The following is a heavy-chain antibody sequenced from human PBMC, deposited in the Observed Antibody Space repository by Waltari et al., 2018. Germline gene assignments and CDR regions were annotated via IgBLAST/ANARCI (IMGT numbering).Heavy chain of an antibody. D-gene: IGHD6-13*01. Sequence: QLQLQESGPGLVKPSETLSLTCTVSGGSISSSSYYWGWIRQPPGKGLEWFGSISYSGSTYYNPSLKSLVTIAVTTSKNQFSLRLSFVTAADTAVYYCATMHSSSWYDYLDYWGQGTLVTVSS. CDR1: GGSISSSSYY. J-gene: IGHJ4*02. CDR3: ATMHSSSWYDYLDY. V-gene: IGHV4-39*01. CDR2: ISYSGST.